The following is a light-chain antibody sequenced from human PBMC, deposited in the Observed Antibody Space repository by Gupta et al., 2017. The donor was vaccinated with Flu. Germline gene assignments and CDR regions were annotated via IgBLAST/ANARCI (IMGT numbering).Light chain of an antibody. Sequence: DIQMPQSPSSLSASVGDRVTITCQASQGINTYLKWYQQKPGKAPKLMFYDASNLETGVPSRFSGSGSGTDFTAASSSLQPEDVATYFCQQVHSVPPTFGPGTKVDI. CDR2: DAS. CDR1: QGINTY. V-gene: IGKV1-33*01. J-gene: IGKJ3*01. CDR3: QQVHSVPPT.